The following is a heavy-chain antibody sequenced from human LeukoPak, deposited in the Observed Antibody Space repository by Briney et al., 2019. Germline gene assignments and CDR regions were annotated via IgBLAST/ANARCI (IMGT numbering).Heavy chain of an antibody. CDR1: GFTFGSYG. Sequence: GGSLRLSCAASGFTFGSYGMHWVRQAPGKGLEWVAAIWYDGGNKYYADSVKGRFTISRDSSKNTLYLQMNTLRADDTAVYYCAKDNSDWCIDSWGQGTLVTVSS. V-gene: IGHV3-33*06. CDR2: IWYDGGNK. D-gene: IGHD2-8*01. CDR3: AKDNSDWCIDS. J-gene: IGHJ4*02.